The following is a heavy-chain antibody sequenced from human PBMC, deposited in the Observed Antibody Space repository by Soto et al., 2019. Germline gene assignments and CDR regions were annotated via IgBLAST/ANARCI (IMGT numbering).Heavy chain of an antibody. CDR2: ISYDGSKK. D-gene: IGHD3-3*01. Sequence: QVQLVESGGGVVQPGRPLRLSCAASGFTFSSYALHWVRQAPGKGLEWVAVISYDGSKKYYADSVKGRFTISRDNSKNTLYLHMNSLRVEDTAVYYCARSVAFWSGNEPNNWFDPWGQGTLVTVSS. V-gene: IGHV3-30-3*01. CDR3: ARSVAFWSGNEPNNWFDP. CDR1: GFTFSSYA. J-gene: IGHJ5*02.